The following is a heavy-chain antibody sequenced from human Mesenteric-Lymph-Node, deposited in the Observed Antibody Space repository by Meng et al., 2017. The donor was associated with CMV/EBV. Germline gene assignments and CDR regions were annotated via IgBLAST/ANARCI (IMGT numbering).Heavy chain of an antibody. J-gene: IGHJ4*02. Sequence: CTASGYTFPGSTIHWVRQSPGQVLEWMGRSTPAGGDTYYVQKFQGRVTMTRDTSISTAYMEVNRLTSDDTAVYYCARQGTTSSRALDYWGQGTLVTVSS. CDR2: STPAGGDT. CDR1: GYTFPGST. D-gene: IGHD2-2*01. V-gene: IGHV1-2*06. CDR3: ARQGTTSSRALDY.